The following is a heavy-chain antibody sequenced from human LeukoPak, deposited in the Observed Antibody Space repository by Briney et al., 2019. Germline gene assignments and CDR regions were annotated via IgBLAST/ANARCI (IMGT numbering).Heavy chain of an antibody. D-gene: IGHD1-14*01. CDR2: IFGSGGQT. V-gene: IGHV3-23*01. J-gene: IGHJ4*02. Sequence: PGGSLRLSCAASGFTFGTYTMSWVRQAPGRGLEWVSGIFGSGGQTFYADSVKGRFTISRDNSNNVLFLHMDGLRAEDTALYYRAKDMKPDGLWDADYWGQGTLVTVSS. CDR3: AKDMKPDGLWDADY. CDR1: GFTFGTYT.